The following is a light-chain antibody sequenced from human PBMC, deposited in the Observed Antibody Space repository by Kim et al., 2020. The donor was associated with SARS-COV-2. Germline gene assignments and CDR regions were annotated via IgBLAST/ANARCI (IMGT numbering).Light chain of an antibody. V-gene: IGLV3-21*04. CDR3: QVWDSSSDHWV. CDR2: YDS. J-gene: IGLJ3*02. Sequence: SYELTQLPSVSVAPGKTARITCGGNNIGSKSVHRYQQKPGQAPVLVIYYDSDRPSGIPERFSGSNSGNTATLTISRVEAGDEADYYCQVWDSSSDHWVFGGGTQLTVL. CDR1: NIGSKS.